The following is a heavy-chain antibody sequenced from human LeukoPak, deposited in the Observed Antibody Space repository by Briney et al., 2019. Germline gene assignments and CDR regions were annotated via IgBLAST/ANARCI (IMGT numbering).Heavy chain of an antibody. V-gene: IGHV4-4*09. CDR2: ISSSGSS. D-gene: IGHD4-23*01. J-gene: IGHJ4*02. CDR3: ARDGGNPPFDY. CDR1: VGSINSYY. Sequence: SETLSLTCTVSVGSINSYYWSWIRQPPGKGLEYIGYISSSGSSNYNPSLRSRVTISVHTSKNQFSLKLSTVTAADTAVYYCARDGGNPPFDYWGQGTLVTVSS.